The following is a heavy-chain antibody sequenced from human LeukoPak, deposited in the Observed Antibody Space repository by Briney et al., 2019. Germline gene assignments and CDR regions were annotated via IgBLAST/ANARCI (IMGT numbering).Heavy chain of an antibody. V-gene: IGHV5-51*01. Sequence: LGESLKISCKGSGYSFTSYWIGWVRQMPGKGLEWMGIIYPGDSDTRYSPSFQGQVTISADKSISTAYLQWSSLNASDTAMYYCARGYCSGGSCYMAFEIWGQGTMVTVSS. J-gene: IGHJ3*02. D-gene: IGHD2-15*01. CDR1: GYSFTSYW. CDR3: ARGYCSGGSCYMAFEI. CDR2: IYPGDSDT.